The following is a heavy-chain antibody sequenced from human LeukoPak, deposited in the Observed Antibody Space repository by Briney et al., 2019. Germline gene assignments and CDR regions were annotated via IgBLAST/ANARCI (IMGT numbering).Heavy chain of an antibody. Sequence: PSQTLSLTCTVSGGSITSGDYSWSWIRQPPGKGLEWIGYMYYSGSTYYNPSLKSRATISVDTSKNQFSLKLSSVTAADTAVYYCARPYYYDSRIDPWGQGTLVTVSS. CDR3: ARPYYYDSRIDP. J-gene: IGHJ5*02. D-gene: IGHD3-22*01. CDR1: GGSITSGDYS. V-gene: IGHV4-30-4*01. CDR2: MYYSGST.